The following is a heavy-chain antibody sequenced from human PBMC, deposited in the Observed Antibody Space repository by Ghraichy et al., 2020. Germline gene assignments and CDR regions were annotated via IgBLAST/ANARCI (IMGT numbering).Heavy chain of an antibody. D-gene: IGHD1-26*01. CDR1: NGYISSYF. Sequence: SETLSPTCTVSNGYISSYFWSWIRQPPGKGLEWIGYISARGSTRYNPSLKSRVSMSIDTSKSQFSLNLSSVTAADTATYYCARSYSGSYSFDYWGQGALVTVSS. CDR3: ARSYSGSYSFDY. J-gene: IGHJ4*02. CDR2: ISARGST. V-gene: IGHV4-4*09.